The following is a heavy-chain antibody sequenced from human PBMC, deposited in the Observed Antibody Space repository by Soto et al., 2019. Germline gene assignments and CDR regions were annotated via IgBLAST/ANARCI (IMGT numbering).Heavy chain of an antibody. CDR2: IIPIFGTA. J-gene: IGHJ4*02. D-gene: IGHD6-13*01. CDR3: ARGRARLSSSKYYFDY. Sequence: QVQLVQSGAEVKKTGSSVKVSCKASGGTFSSYAISWVRQAPGQGLEWMGGIIPIFGTANYAQKFQGRVTITADESTSTAYMELSSLRSEDTAVYYCARGRARLSSSKYYFDYWGQGTLVTVSS. V-gene: IGHV1-69*01. CDR1: GGTFSSYA.